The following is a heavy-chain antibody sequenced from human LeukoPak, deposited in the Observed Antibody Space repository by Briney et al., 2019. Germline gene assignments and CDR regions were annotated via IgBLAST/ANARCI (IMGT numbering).Heavy chain of an antibody. CDR1: GFTFSSYA. CDR2: ISYDGSNK. CDR3: ARARSFVVENYYYGMDV. V-gene: IGHV3-30-3*01. D-gene: IGHD2-15*01. J-gene: IGHJ6*02. Sequence: PGRSLRLSCAASGFTFSSYAMHWVRQAPGKGLEWVAVISYDGSNKYYADSVKGRFTISRDNSKNTLYLQMNSLRAEDTAVYYCARARSFVVENYYYGMDVWGQGTTVTVSS.